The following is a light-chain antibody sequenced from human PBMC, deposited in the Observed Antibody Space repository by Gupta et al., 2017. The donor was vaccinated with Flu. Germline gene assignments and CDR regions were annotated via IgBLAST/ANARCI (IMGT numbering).Light chain of an antibody. J-gene: IGKJ1*01. Sequence: EIVSTQSPGTLSLSPGERATLSCRASQSLTSGYLAWYQQKPGQAPRLLIYGASNRSTGIPDRFSGSGSGTDFTLTISMLGPEDFAVYYCQVVCWSGWTFGQGTAVEIK. V-gene: IGKV3-20*01. CDR1: QSLTSGY. CDR2: GAS. CDR3: QVVCWSGWT.